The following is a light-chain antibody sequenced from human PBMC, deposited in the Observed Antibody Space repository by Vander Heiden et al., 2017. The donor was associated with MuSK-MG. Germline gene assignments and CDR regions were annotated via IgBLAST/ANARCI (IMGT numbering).Light chain of an antibody. V-gene: IGKV1-27*01. Sequence: DIQMTQSPSSLSASVGDRVTITCRASQGISNYLAWYQQKPGKVPKLLIYAASTLQSGVPSRFSGSGSWTDFTLTISSLQPEDVATYYCQKYNSAPPFTFGPGTKVXIK. CDR3: QKYNSAPPFT. CDR1: QGISNY. CDR2: AAS. J-gene: IGKJ3*01.